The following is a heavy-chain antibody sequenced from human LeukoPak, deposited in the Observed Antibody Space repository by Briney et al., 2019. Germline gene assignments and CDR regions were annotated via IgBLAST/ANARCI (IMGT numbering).Heavy chain of an antibody. D-gene: IGHD3-22*01. CDR2: IYTSGST. CDR3: ARFPYYYDSTNDY. V-gene: IGHV4-61*02. CDR1: GGSISSGSYY. Sequence: SETLSLICTVSGGSISSGSYYWSWIRQPAGKGLEWIGRIYTSGSTNYNPSLKSRVTISVDTSKNQFSLKLSSVTAADTAVYYCARFPYYYDSTNDYWGQGTLVTVSS. J-gene: IGHJ4*02.